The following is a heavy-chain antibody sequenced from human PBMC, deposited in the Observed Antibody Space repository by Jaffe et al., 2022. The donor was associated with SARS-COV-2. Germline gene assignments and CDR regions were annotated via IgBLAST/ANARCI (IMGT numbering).Heavy chain of an antibody. V-gene: IGHV4-61*02. J-gene: IGHJ6*02. Sequence: QVQLQESGPGLVKPSQTLSLTCTVSGGSISSGSYYWSWIRQPAGKGLEWIGRIYTSGSTNYNPSLKSRVTISVDTSKNQFSLKLSSVTAADTAVYYCARDEMATIKGMDVWGQGTTVTVSS. CDR1: GGSISSGSYY. CDR3: ARDEMATIKGMDV. D-gene: IGHD5-12*01. CDR2: IYTSGST.